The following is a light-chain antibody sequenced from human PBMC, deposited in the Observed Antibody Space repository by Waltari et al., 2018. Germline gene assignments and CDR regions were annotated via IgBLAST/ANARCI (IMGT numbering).Light chain of an antibody. V-gene: IGKV3-15*01. CDR2: GAS. CDR3: QQYNNWPLT. CDR1: QSVSSN. J-gene: IGKJ4*01. Sequence: EIVMTQSPATLSVSPGERATLPSRASQSVSSNLAWYQQKPGQAPRLLSYGASTRATGIPARFSGSGSGTEFTLTISSLQSEDFAVYYCQQYNNWPLTFGGGTKVEIK.